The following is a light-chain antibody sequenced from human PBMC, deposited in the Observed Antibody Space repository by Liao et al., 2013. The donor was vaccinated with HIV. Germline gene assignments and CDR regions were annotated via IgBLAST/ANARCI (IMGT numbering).Light chain of an antibody. J-gene: IGLJ2*01. V-gene: IGLV3-21*04. Sequence: SYALTQPPSLSVAPGETARVTCGGNNIGGKSVHWYQQQPGQAPVLVISYDSERPSGIPERFSGSNSGTTATLTISRVEAGDEADYYCQVWDSSSDHPRVFGGGTKLTVL. CDR1: NIGGKS. CDR3: QVWDSSSDHPRV. CDR2: YDS.